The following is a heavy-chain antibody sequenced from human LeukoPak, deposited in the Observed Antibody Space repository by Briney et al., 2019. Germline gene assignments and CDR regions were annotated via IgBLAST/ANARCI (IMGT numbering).Heavy chain of an antibody. V-gene: IGHV3-30-3*01. D-gene: IGHD6-13*01. CDR2: ISYDGSNK. Sequence: GGSLRLSCAASGFTFSSYAMHWVRQAPGKGLEWVAVISYDGSNKYYADSVKGRFTISRGNSKNTLYLQMNSLRAEDTAVYYCARDKRIAAAGYFDYWGQGTLVTVSS. CDR1: GFTFSSYA. CDR3: ARDKRIAAAGYFDY. J-gene: IGHJ4*02.